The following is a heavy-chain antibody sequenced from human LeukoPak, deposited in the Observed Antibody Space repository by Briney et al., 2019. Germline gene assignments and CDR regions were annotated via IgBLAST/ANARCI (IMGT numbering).Heavy chain of an antibody. Sequence: PGGSLRLSCAASGFTFSSYAMHWVRQAPGKGLEWVAAISYDGSNKYYADSVKGRFTISRDNSKNTLYLQMNSLRAEDTAVYYCASQLGNYYGSGGLDYWGQGILVTVSS. CDR1: GFTFSSYA. V-gene: IGHV3-30*04. CDR2: ISYDGSNK. CDR3: ASQLGNYYGSGGLDY. D-gene: IGHD3-10*01. J-gene: IGHJ4*02.